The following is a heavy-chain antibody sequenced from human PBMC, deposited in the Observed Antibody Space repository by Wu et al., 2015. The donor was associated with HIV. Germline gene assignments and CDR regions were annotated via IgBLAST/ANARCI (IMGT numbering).Heavy chain of an antibody. V-gene: IGHV1-18*01. D-gene: IGHD2-2*01. CDR3: ARDPVVVPAASLLGYYYYYMDV. J-gene: IGHJ6*03. CDR1: GYTFTSYG. Sequence: QVQLVQSGAEVKKPGASVKVSCKASGYTFTSYGISWVRQAPGQGLEWMGWTSAYNGNTNYAQKLQGRVTMTTDTSTSTAYMELRSLRSDDTAVYYCARDPVVVPAASLLGYYYYYMDVWGKGTTVTVS. CDR2: TSAYNGNT.